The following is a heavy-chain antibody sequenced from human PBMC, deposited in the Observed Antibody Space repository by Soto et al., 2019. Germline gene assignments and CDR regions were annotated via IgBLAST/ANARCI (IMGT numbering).Heavy chain of an antibody. Sequence: EVQLVESGGGVVQPWGSLRLSCTASGFTFNTHWMHWVRQAPGKGLVWVSRIYFDGITTNYADSVQGRLTVSRDNAKNTVYLHVTTLRDEDTAVYYCARGGAMGVDYWGQGTLVTVSS. D-gene: IGHD1-26*01. CDR3: ARGGAMGVDY. J-gene: IGHJ4*02. V-gene: IGHV3-74*01. CDR2: IYFDGITT. CDR1: GFTFNTHW.